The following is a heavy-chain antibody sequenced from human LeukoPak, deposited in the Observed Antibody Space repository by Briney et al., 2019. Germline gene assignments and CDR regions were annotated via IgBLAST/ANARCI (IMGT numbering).Heavy chain of an antibody. CDR3: ARGGKCSDGKCYLIDY. V-gene: IGHV3-30*04. CDR1: GLTFSNSA. J-gene: IGHJ4*02. CDR2: MSFDGSHE. D-gene: IGHD2-15*01. Sequence: GGSLRLSCVASGLTFSNSAMHWVRQAPGKGLEWVAIMSFDGSHERYGDSVKGRFTLPRDNSKNTLYLQINSLRTEDTAVYYCARGGKCSDGKCYLIDYWGQGTLVTVSS.